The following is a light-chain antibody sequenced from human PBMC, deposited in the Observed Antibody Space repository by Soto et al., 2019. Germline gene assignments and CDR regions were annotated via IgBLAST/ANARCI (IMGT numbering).Light chain of an antibody. CDR1: QDIRNY. J-gene: IGKJ4*01. Sequence: DIQMTQSPSSLSASVGDRVTITCRASQDIRNYLAWYQQKPGKVPELLIYAASTFHSGVPSRFSGSGYGTYFTLTITNLQPEDVATYYYQEYDVVPLTFGGGTKVEIK. V-gene: IGKV1-27*01. CDR2: AAS. CDR3: QEYDVVPLT.